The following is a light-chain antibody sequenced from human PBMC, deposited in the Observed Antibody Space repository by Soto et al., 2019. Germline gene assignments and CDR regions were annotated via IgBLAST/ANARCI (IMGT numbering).Light chain of an antibody. CDR1: QSISSW. J-gene: IGKJ1*01. CDR3: QQYNSYPWT. V-gene: IGKV1-5*03. Sequence: DIQMTQSPSTLSASVGDRVTITCRASQSISSWLAWYQQKPGKAPKLLIYKASSLESGVLSRFSGSGSGTEFTLTISSLQPDDFATYYCQQYNSYPWTFGQGNKVEIK. CDR2: KAS.